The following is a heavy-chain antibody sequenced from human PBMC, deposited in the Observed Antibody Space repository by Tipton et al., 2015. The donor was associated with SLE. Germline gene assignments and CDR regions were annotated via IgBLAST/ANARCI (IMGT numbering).Heavy chain of an antibody. J-gene: IGHJ3*01. Sequence: SLRLSCAASGFTSSSYSMNWVRQAPGKGLEWVSSISSSSSYIYYADSVKGRFTISRDNAKNSLYLQMNSLRAEDTAVYYCARDRGPPEGGDALDFWGQGTMVTVSS. CDR1: GFTSSSYS. V-gene: IGHV3-21*01. CDR3: ARDRGPPEGGDALDF. CDR2: ISSSSSYI. D-gene: IGHD3-10*01.